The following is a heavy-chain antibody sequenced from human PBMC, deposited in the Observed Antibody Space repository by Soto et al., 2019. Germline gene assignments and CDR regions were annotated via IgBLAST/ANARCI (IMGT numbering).Heavy chain of an antibody. CDR3: ARRLRFLEWSGGGYFDY. CDR1: GGSISSSSYY. CDR2: IYYSGST. Sequence: SETLSLTCTVSGGSISSSSYYWGWIRQPPGKGLEWIGSIYYSGSTYYNPSLKSRVTISVDTSKNQFSLKLSSVTAADTAVYYCARRLRFLEWSGGGYFDYWGQGTLGTVSS. D-gene: IGHD3-3*01. J-gene: IGHJ4*02. V-gene: IGHV4-39*01.